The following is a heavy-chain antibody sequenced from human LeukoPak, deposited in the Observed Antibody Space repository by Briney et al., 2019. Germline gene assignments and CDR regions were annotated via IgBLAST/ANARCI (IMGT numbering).Heavy chain of an antibody. CDR3: ARGNLPTH. CDR1: GGSISNYY. V-gene: IGHV4-59*01. Sequence: PSETLSLTCTVSGGSISNYYWSWIRQPPGKGLEWIGYIYYSGSTNYNPSLKSRVTISVDTSKNQFSLKLSSVTAADTAVYYCARGNLPTHWGQGTLVTVSS. CDR2: IYYSGST. J-gene: IGHJ1*01. D-gene: IGHD1-26*01.